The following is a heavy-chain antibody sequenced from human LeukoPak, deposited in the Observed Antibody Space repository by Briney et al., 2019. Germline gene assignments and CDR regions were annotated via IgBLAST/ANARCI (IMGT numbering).Heavy chain of an antibody. CDR3: ATDLYFVSNGYLAY. J-gene: IGHJ4*02. CDR1: GLTVSSNY. CDR2: IYSGGNT. Sequence: GGSLRLSCAASGLTVSSNYMSWVRQAPGKGLEWVSVIYSGGNTYYADAVKGRFTISRDNSTNTLYLQTNSLRAEDTAVYYCATDLYFVSNGYLAYWGQGTLVTVSS. D-gene: IGHD3-22*01. V-gene: IGHV3-66*01.